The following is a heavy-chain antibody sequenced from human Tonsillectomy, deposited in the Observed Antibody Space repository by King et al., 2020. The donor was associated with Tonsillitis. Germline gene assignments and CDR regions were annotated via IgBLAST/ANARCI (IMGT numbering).Heavy chain of an antibody. J-gene: IGHJ5*02. CDR3: ARQGCSGGRCYEGGWSDP. CDR1: GYTFTSYW. CDR2: IYPGDADT. V-gene: IGHV5-51*01. D-gene: IGHD2-15*01. Sequence: QLVQSGAEVKKPGESLKISCKGSGYTFTSYWIGWVRQMPGKGLEWMGIIYPGDADTRYSPSFQGQVTISADKSISTAYLQWSSLKASDTAMYYCARQGCSGGRCYEGGWSDPWGQGTLVTVSS.